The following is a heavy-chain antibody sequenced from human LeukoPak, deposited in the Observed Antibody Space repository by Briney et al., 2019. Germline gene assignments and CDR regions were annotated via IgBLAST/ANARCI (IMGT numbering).Heavy chain of an antibody. CDR2: IYYSGST. V-gene: IGHV4-30-4*01. J-gene: IGHJ4*02. CDR3: AREFSSSWYYFDY. Sequence: SETLSLTCTVSGGSISSGDYYWSWIRQPPGKGLEWIGYIYYSGSTYYNPSLKSRVTISVDTSKNQFSLKLSSVTAADTAVYYCAREFSSSWYYFDYWGQGTLVTVSS. D-gene: IGHD6-13*01. CDR1: GGSISSGDYY.